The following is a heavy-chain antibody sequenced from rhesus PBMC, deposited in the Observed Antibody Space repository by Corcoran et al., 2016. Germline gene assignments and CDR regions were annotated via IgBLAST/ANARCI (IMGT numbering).Heavy chain of an antibody. CDR2: NSSSSGNT. CDR1: VGPLSSSYL. V-gene: IGHV4-65*01. J-gene: IGHJ5-1*01. Sequence: QVQLQESGPGLVKPSETLSLTCAVSVGPLSSSYLCSWIRPPPGKGLEWIGYNSSSSGNTYYNPSLKSRVTMSKDTSKNQFSLKRSSVTAADTAVYYCARPVDVWGPGVLVTVSS. CDR3: ARPVDV.